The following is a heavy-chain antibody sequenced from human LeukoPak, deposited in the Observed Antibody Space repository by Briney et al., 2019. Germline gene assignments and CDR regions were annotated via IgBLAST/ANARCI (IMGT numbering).Heavy chain of an antibody. V-gene: IGHV4-59*01. CDR2: IYYSGST. CDR3: ARGNYDFWSGYYGDWDY. J-gene: IGHJ4*02. D-gene: IGHD3-3*01. Sequence: PSETLSLTCTVSGGSLSSYYWSWIRQPPGKGLEWIGYIYYSGSTNYNPSLKSRVTISVDTSKNQFSLKLSSVTAADTAVYYCARGNYDFWSGYYGDWDYWGQGTLVTVSS. CDR1: GGSLSSYY.